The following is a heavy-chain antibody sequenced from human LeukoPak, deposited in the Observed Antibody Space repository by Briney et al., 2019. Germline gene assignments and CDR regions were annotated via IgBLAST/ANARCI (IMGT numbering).Heavy chain of an antibody. D-gene: IGHD2/OR15-2a*01. V-gene: IGHV3-7*01. CDR1: GFTFSSYW. CDR2: IKQDGSEK. J-gene: IGHJ4*02. CDR3: AKGMDYVLTFPYDY. Sequence: GGSLRLSCVASGFTFSSYWMSWVRQAPGKGLEWVANIKQDGSEKYYVDSVKGRFTISRDNAKNSLYLQMNSLRAEDTAVYYCAKGMDYVLTFPYDYWGQGTLVTVSS.